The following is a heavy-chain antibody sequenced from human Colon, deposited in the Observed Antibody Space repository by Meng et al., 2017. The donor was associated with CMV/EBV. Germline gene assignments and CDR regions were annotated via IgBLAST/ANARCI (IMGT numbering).Heavy chain of an antibody. CDR3: AGDGYFYGMDV. D-gene: IGHD3-22*01. CDR1: GFSFETYS. Sequence: GESLKISCAASGFSFETYSLNWVRQAPGKGLEWVALISVTQNYMYYADSMKGRITISRDNAENSVYLQMDSPRAEDTAVYYCAGDGYFYGMDVWGQGITVTVSS. CDR2: ISVTQNYM. V-gene: IGHV3-21*01. J-gene: IGHJ6*02.